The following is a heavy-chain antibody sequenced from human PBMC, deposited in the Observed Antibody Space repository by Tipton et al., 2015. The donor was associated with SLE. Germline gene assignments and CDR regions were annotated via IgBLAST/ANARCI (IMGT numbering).Heavy chain of an antibody. CDR2: ISYDGSNK. CDR3: AKDRQWLVGDY. Sequence: SLRLSCAASGFTFSSYGMHWVRQAPGKGLEWVAVISYDGSNKSYADSVKGRFTISRDNSKNTLYLQMNSPRAEDTAVYYCAKDRQWLVGDYWGQGTLVTVSS. D-gene: IGHD6-19*01. V-gene: IGHV3-30*18. J-gene: IGHJ4*02. CDR1: GFTFSSYG.